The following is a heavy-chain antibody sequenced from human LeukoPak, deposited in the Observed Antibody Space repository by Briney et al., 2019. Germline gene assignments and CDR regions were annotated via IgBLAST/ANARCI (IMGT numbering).Heavy chain of an antibody. CDR3: AREIRDGYSHDAFDI. J-gene: IGHJ3*02. CDR2: IYYSGST. V-gene: IGHV4-59*01. D-gene: IGHD5-24*01. CDR1: GGSISNYY. Sequence: SETLSLTCTVSGGSISNYYWSWIRQPPGKGLEWIGDIYYSGSTNYNPSLKSRVTLSVDTSKNQFSLKLSSVTAADTAVYYCAREIRDGYSHDAFDIWGQGTMVTVSS.